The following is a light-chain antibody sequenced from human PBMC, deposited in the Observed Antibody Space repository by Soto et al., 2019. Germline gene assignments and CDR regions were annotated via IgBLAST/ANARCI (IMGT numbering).Light chain of an antibody. V-gene: IGLV1-40*01. CDR1: SPNIGAGYD. CDR2: GNS. Sequence: QSVLTQPPSVSGPPGKRSPFPGPGGSPNIGAGYDVHWYQKLPGTAPKLLIYGNSNRPSGVPDRFPGSKSGTSASLAITGLQAEDEADYYCQSYDSSLSGYVFGTGTKLTVL. CDR3: QSYDSSLSGYV. J-gene: IGLJ1*01.